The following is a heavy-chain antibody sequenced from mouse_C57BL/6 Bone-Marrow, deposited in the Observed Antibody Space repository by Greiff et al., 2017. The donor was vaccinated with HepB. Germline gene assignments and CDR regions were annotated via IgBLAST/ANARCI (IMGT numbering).Heavy chain of an antibody. V-gene: IGHV1-15*01. D-gene: IGHD2-4*01. J-gene: IGHJ4*01. CDR2: IDPETGGT. Sequence: QVQLQQSGAELVRPGASVTLSCKASGYTFTDYEMHWVKQTPVHGLEWIGAIDPETGGTAYNQKFKGKAILTADKSSSTAYMELRSLTSEDSAVYYCTGYDYDGIADYWGQGTSVTVSS. CDR1: GYTFTDYE. CDR3: TGYDYDGIADY.